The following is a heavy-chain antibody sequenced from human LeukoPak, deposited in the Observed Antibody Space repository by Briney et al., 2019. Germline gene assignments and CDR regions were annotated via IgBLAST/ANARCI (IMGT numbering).Heavy chain of an antibody. CDR3: ARHLNNCGDDCYIFDY. CDR2: IYYSGST. V-gene: IGHV4-59*08. D-gene: IGHD2-21*01. CDR1: GGSIFSYY. Sequence: PSETLSLTCTVSGGSIFSYYWSWIQQPPGKGLEWMGYIYYSGSTNYNPSLKSRVTISVDTSKNQFSLRVSSVTAADTAVYYCARHLNNCGDDCYIFDYWGQGTLVTVSS. J-gene: IGHJ4*02.